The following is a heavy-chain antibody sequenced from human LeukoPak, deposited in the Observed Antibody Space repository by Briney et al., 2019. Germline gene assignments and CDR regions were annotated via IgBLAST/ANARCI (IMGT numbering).Heavy chain of an antibody. CDR1: GGSISSFY. CDR3: ARAGEYYYDNSGYYPNDAFDI. Sequence: SETLSLTCTVSGGSISSFYWSWIRQPPGKGLEWIGYISDGGSTNYHLSLKSRVTISVGTSKNQFSLRLSSVTAADTAVYYCARAGEYYYDNSGYYPNDAFDIWGQGTMVTVSS. CDR2: ISDGGST. J-gene: IGHJ3*02. V-gene: IGHV4-59*08. D-gene: IGHD3-22*01.